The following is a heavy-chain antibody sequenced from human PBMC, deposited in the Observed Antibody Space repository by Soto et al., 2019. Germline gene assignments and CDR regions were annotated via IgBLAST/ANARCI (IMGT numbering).Heavy chain of an antibody. CDR1: GFTFSSYG. V-gene: IGHV3-33*01. CDR3: ARGGADSGYDFFGMDV. CDR2: IWYDGSNK. Sequence: GGSLRLSCSASGFTFSSYGMHWVRQAPGKGLEWVAVIWYDGSNKYYADSVKGRFTISRDNSKNTLYLQMNSLRAEDTAVYYCARGGADSGYDFFGMDVWGQGTTVTVSS. D-gene: IGHD5-12*01. J-gene: IGHJ6*02.